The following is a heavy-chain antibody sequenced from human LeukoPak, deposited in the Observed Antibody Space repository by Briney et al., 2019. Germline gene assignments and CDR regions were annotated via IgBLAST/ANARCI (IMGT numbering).Heavy chain of an antibody. CDR3: ARDEGYSSSWYDEIANWFDP. V-gene: IGHV3-7*03. D-gene: IGHD6-13*01. CDR2: IKQDGSEK. CDR1: GFTFSSYW. Sequence: PGGSLRLSCAASGFTFSSYWMSWVRQAPGKGLEWVANIKQDGSEKYYVDSVKGRFTISRDNAKNSLYLQMNSLRAEDTAVYYCARDEGYSSSWYDEIANWFDPWGQGTLVTVSS. J-gene: IGHJ5*02.